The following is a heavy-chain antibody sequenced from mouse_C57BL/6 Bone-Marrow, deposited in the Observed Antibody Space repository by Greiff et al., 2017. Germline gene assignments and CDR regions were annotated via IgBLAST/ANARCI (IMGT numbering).Heavy chain of an antibody. Sequence: QVQLQQPGAELVRPGTSVKLSCKASGYTFTSYWMHWVKQRPGQGLEWIGVIDPSDSYTNYNQKFKGKATLTVDTSSSTAYMQLSSLTSEDSAVYYCERGGRPAWFAYWGQGTLVTVSA. CDR3: ERGGRPAWFAY. D-gene: IGHD1-1*02. CDR2: IDPSDSYT. V-gene: IGHV1-59*01. J-gene: IGHJ3*01. CDR1: GYTFTSYW.